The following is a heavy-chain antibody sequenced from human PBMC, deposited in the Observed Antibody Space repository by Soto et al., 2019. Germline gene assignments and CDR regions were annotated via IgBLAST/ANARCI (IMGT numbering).Heavy chain of an antibody. D-gene: IGHD3-10*01. CDR1: GFTFSSYE. V-gene: IGHV3-48*03. J-gene: IGHJ6*02. CDR3: ARDGADYYYGMDV. Sequence: EVQLVESGGGLVQPGGSLRLSCAASGFTFSSYEMNWVRQAPGKGLEWVSYISSSGSTIYYADSVKGRFTISRDNAKNSLYLQMNSLRAEDTAVYYCARDGADYYYGMDVWGQGTTVTVSS. CDR2: ISSSGSTI.